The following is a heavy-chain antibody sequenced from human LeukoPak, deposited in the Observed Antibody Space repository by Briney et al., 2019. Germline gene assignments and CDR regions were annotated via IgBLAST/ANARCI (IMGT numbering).Heavy chain of an antibody. CDR3: ARDRVAARPNWFDP. V-gene: IGHV3-21*01. CDR1: GFTFSSYS. Sequence: GGSLRLSCAASGFTFSSYSMNWVRQAPGKGLEWVSSISSSSSYIYYADSVKGRFTISRDNAKNPLYLEMNSLRAEDTAVYYCARDRVAARPNWFDPWGQGTLVTVSS. J-gene: IGHJ5*02. CDR2: ISSSSSYI. D-gene: IGHD6-6*01.